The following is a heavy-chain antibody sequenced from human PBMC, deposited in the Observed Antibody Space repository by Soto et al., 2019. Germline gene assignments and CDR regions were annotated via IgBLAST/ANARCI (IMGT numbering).Heavy chain of an antibody. Sequence: EVQLVESGGGLVQPGGSLRLSCAASGFTFNTYDMNWVRQAPGKGLEWVSSITTSSAYIYYADSLKGRITISRDNAKNSLFLQMNSLRAEDTALYYCVRSGRARLRRHSWFDNWGQGTLVTVSS. D-gene: IGHD3-16*01. CDR3: VRSGRARLRRHSWFDN. CDR2: ITTSSAYI. CDR1: GFTFNTYD. V-gene: IGHV3-21*01. J-gene: IGHJ5*02.